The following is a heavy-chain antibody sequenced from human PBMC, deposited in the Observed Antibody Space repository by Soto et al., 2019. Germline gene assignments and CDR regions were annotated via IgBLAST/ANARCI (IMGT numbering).Heavy chain of an antibody. CDR3: ARGSVGGSSYYFDY. CDR2: IKQDGSEK. Sequence: GGSLRLSCAASGFTFSSYWMSWVRQAPGKGLEWVANIKQDGSEKYYVDSVKGRFTISRDNAKNSLYLQMNSLRAEDTAVYYCARGSVGGSSYYFDYWGQGTLVTVSS. CDR1: GFTFSSYW. J-gene: IGHJ4*02. D-gene: IGHD1-26*01. V-gene: IGHV3-7*05.